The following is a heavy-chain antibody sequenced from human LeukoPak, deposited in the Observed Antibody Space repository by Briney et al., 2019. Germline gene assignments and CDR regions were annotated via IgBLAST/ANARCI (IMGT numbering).Heavy chain of an antibody. CDR3: ARDLRSGSYYWYYGMDV. D-gene: IGHD1-26*01. CDR1: GGTFSSYA. V-gene: IGHV1-69*13. J-gene: IGHJ6*02. Sequence: SVKVSCKASGGTFSSYAISWVRQAPGQGLEWMGGIIPIFGTANYAQKFQGRVTITADESTSTAYMELSSLRSEDTAVYYCARDLRSGSYYWYYGMDVWGQGTTVTVSS. CDR2: IIPIFGTA.